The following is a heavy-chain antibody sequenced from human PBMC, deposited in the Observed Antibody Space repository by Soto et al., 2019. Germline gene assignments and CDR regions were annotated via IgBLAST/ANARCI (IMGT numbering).Heavy chain of an antibody. V-gene: IGHV4-59*11. J-gene: IGHJ6*02. CDR3: ARGRVYYDILTGYYPYYYGMDV. D-gene: IGHD3-9*01. CDR2: VYSSGST. Sequence: TSEPLSLTCAVSGGSISSHSWNWIRQPPGKGKEWIGYVYSSGSTNYNLSLDSRVTISVDTSKNLFSLKLSSVTASDTAVYYCARGRVYYDILTGYYPYYYGMDVWGQGTTVTVSS. CDR1: GGSISSHS.